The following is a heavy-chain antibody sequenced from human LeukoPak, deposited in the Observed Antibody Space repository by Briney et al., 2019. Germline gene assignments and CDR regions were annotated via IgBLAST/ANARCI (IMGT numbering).Heavy chain of an antibody. J-gene: IGHJ4*02. Sequence: GGSLRLSCAASGFTFSDEYMSWIRQAPGKGLEWVSDISNSGSYTNYADSGKGRFTISRDNAKNSLYLQMHSLRAEDTAVYYCARSRGAGPGAYFDYWGQGTLITVSS. V-gene: IGHV3-11*03. CDR3: ARSRGAGPGAYFDY. CDR1: GFTFSDEY. D-gene: IGHD6-19*01. CDR2: ISNSGSYT.